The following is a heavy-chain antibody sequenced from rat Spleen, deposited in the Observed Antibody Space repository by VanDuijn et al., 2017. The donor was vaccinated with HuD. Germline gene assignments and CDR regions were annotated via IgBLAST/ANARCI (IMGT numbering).Heavy chain of an antibody. Sequence: EVQLVESGGGLVQPGRSMKLSCAASGFTFSDYYMAWVRQAPKKGLEWVASISYEGSGTYYGDSVKGRFAISRDNAKRNLYLQMNSLRSEDTATYYCVRQGVYYGLKANWFAYWGQGVMVTVSS. CDR3: VRQGVYYGLKANWFAY. CDR1: GFTFSDYY. D-gene: IGHD1-6*01. V-gene: IGHV5-22*01. J-gene: IGHJ2*01. CDR2: ISYEGSGT.